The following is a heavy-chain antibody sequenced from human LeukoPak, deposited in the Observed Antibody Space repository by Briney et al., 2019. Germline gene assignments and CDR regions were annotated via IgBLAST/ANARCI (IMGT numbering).Heavy chain of an antibody. V-gene: IGHV1-18*01. D-gene: IGHD3-16*01. J-gene: IGHJ6*02. CDR3: ARSAWGGYYYYGMDV. Sequence: GASVKVSCKASGYTFTSYGISWVRQAPGQGLEWMGWISAYNGNTNYAQKLQGRVTMTTDTSTSTAYMELRSLRSDDTAVYYCARSAWGGYYYYGMDVWGQGTTVTVSS. CDR2: ISAYNGNT. CDR1: GYTFTSYG.